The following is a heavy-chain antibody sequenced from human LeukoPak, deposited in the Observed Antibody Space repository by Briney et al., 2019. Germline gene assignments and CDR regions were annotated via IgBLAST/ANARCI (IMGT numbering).Heavy chain of an antibody. Sequence: PGESLRLSCAASGFTVSNNYMSWVRQAPGKGLEWVAVIWYDGSNKYYADSVKGRFTISRDNSKNTLYLQMNSLRAEDTAVYYCARDFYGGPEEIYYYYGMDVWGQGTTVTVSS. CDR3: ARDFYGGPEEIYYYYGMDV. D-gene: IGHD4-23*01. CDR1: GFTVSNNY. V-gene: IGHV3-33*08. CDR2: IWYDGSNK. J-gene: IGHJ6*02.